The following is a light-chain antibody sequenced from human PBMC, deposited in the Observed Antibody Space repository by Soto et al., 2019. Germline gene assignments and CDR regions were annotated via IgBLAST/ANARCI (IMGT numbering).Light chain of an antibody. J-gene: IGKJ3*01. V-gene: IGKV1-6*01. CDR2: TTS. Sequence: AIQMTQSPSSLSASGGDRVTITCRASQDIGGDLGWYQQKPGKAPELLIYTTSSLLSGVPSRFSGSGSGTDFTLTISSLQPEDFATYYCLQDYNFPFTFGPGTKVDIK. CDR3: LQDYNFPFT. CDR1: QDIGGD.